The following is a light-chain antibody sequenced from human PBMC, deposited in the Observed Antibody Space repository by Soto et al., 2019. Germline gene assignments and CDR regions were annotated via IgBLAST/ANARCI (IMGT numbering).Light chain of an antibody. V-gene: IGLV2-11*01. J-gene: IGLJ1*01. CDR1: SSDVGSFNY. CDR3: CSYAGSPYV. Sequence: QSALTQPRSVSGSPGQSVTISCTGTSSDVGSFNYVSWYQQHPDKAPKLMIYDVTKLPSGVPDRFSGSKSGNTASLTISGLQAEDEADYYCCSYAGSPYVFGTGNKLTVL. CDR2: DVT.